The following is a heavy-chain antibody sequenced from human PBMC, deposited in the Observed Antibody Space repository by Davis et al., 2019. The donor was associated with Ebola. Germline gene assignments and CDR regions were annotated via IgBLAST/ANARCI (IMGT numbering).Heavy chain of an antibody. CDR3: ARDRVDIVVVVAEFHLDY. D-gene: IGHD2-15*01. J-gene: IGHJ4*02. V-gene: IGHV3-74*01. CDR2: INSDGSST. CDR1: GFTFSSYW. Sequence: PGGSLRLSCAASGFTFSSYWMHWVRQAPGKGLVWVSRINSDGSSTSYADSVKGRFTISRDNAKNTLYLQMNSLRAEDTAVYYCARDRVDIVVVVAEFHLDYWGQGTLVTVSS.